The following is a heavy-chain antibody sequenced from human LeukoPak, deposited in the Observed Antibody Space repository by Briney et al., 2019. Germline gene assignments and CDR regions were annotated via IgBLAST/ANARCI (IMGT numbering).Heavy chain of an antibody. Sequence: ASVKVSCTASGYTFTSYYMHWVRQAPGQGLEWMGIINPSGGSTSYAQKFQGRVTMTRDTSTSTVYMELSSLRSEDTAVYYCVYIPSGGSYFDYWGQGTLVTVSS. CDR2: INPSGGST. D-gene: IGHD2-2*02. CDR1: GYTFTSYY. J-gene: IGHJ4*02. CDR3: VYIPSGGSYFDY. V-gene: IGHV1-46*01.